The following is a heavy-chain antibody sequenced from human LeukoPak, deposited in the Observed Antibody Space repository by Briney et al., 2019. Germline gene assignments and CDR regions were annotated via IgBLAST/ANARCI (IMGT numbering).Heavy chain of an antibody. CDR1: GFTFSSFG. CDR2: ISGSGGNT. CDR3: AKGWYFDL. V-gene: IGHV3-23*01. Sequence: GRSLRLSCAASGFTFSSFGMHWVRQAPGKGLEWVSAISGSGGNTYYADSVKGRFTISRDNSKNMLYLQMNSLRAEDTAVYYCAKGWYFDLWGRGTLVTVSS. J-gene: IGHJ2*01.